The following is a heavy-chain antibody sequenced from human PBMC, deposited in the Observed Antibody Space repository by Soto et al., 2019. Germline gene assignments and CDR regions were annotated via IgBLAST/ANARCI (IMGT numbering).Heavy chain of an antibody. CDR3: AREVPRSGYDTYNWFDP. Sequence: PSETLSPTCTVSGGSISSGGYYWSWIRQHPGKGLEWIGYIYYSGSTYYNPSLKSRVTISVDTSKNQFSLKLSSVTAADTAVYYCAREVPRSGYDTYNWFDPWGQGTLVTVSS. D-gene: IGHD5-12*01. CDR2: IYYSGST. V-gene: IGHV4-31*03. CDR1: GGSISSGGYY. J-gene: IGHJ5*02.